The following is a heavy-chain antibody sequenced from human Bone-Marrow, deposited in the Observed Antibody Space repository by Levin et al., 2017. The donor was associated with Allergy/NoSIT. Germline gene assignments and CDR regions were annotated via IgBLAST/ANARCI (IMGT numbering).Heavy chain of an antibody. CDR1: GFTFSTYW. Sequence: GESLKISCAASGFTFSTYWMSWVRQIPGKGLEWVANIKEDGSQTYYEDSVKVRFTISRDNAKNSLYLQMNSLRDEDTAVHYCARQVILTGYYHTYYFDYWGQGTLVTVSS. V-gene: IGHV3-7*03. CDR2: IKEDGSQT. CDR3: ARQVILTGYYHTYYFDY. D-gene: IGHD3-9*01. J-gene: IGHJ4*02.